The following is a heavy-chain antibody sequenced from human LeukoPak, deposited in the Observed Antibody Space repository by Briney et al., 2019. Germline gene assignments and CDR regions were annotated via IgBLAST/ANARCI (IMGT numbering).Heavy chain of an antibody. V-gene: IGHV4-59*06. J-gene: IGHJ5*02. Sequence: GSLRLSCAASGFTVSSNYMSWVRQAPGKGLEWIGYIYYSGSTYYNPSLKSRVTISVDTSKNQFSLKLSSVTAADTAVYYCARVRLTPSGPWFDPWGQGTLVTVSS. CDR1: GFTVSSNY. CDR3: ARVRLTPSGPWFDP. CDR2: IYYSGST. D-gene: IGHD3-10*01.